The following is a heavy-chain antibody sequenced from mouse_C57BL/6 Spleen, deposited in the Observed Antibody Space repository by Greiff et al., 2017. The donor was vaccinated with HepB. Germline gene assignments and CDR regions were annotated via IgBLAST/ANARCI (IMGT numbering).Heavy chain of an antibody. CDR1: GYTFTDYN. V-gene: IGHV1-22*01. CDR3: ARKPLSNFDY. Sequence: EVHLVESGPELVKPGASVKMSCKASGYTFTDYNMHWVKQSHGKSLEWIGYINPNNGGTSYNQKFKGKATLTVNKSSSTAYMELRSLTSEDSAVYYCARKPLSNFDYWGQGTTLTVSS. J-gene: IGHJ2*01. CDR2: INPNNGGT.